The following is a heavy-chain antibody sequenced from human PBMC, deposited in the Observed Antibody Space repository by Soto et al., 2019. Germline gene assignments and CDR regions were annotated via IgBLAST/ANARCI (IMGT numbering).Heavy chain of an antibody. CDR3: ARDREYYYDSSGLNYYYYGMDV. CDR2: IYYSGST. D-gene: IGHD3-22*01. J-gene: IGHJ6*02. Sequence: SETLSLTCTVSGGSISSYYWSWIRQPPGKGLEWIGYIYYSGSTNYNPSLKSRVTISVDTSKNQFSLKLSSVTAADTAVYYCARDREYYYDSSGLNYYYYGMDVWGQGTTVT. V-gene: IGHV4-59*01. CDR1: GGSISSYY.